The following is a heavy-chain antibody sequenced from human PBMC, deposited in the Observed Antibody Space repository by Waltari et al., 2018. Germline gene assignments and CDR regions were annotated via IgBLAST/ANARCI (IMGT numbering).Heavy chain of an antibody. J-gene: IGHJ6*02. CDR1: GFTFDAYA. CDR3: AKGSMDYYYGMDV. Sequence: EVQLVESGGGLVQPGRSLRLSCAASGFTFDAYAMHWVRQAPGKGLEWVSGISWNSGSIGYADSVKGRFTISRDNAKNSLYLQMNSLRAEDMALYYCAKGSMDYYYGMDVWGQGTTVTVSS. V-gene: IGHV3-9*03. CDR2: ISWNSGSI. D-gene: IGHD3-10*01.